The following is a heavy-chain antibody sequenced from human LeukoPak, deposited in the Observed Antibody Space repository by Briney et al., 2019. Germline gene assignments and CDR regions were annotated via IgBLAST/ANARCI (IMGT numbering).Heavy chain of an antibody. Sequence: GGSLRLSCAASGFTFSSYGMHWVRKAPGKGLEWVAVISYDGSNKYYADSVKGRFTISRDNSKNTLYLQMNSLRAEDTAVYYCAKDGSSGYYYAFDYWGQGTLVTVSS. J-gene: IGHJ4*02. CDR1: GFTFSSYG. CDR3: AKDGSSGYYYAFDY. D-gene: IGHD3-22*01. CDR2: ISYDGSNK. V-gene: IGHV3-30*18.